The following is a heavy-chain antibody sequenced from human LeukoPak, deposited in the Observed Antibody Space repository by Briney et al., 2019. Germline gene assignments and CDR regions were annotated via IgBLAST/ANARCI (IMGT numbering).Heavy chain of an antibody. CDR3: ARTYYDILTGYNDAFDI. D-gene: IGHD3-9*01. Sequence: PSETLSLTCAVSGGSISSYYWSWIRQPPGKGLEWIGDINYSGSTNYNPSLKSRVTISVDTSKNQFSLKLSSVTAADTAVYYCARTYYDILTGYNDAFDIWGQGTMVTVPS. CDR2: INYSGST. J-gene: IGHJ3*02. CDR1: GGSISSYY. V-gene: IGHV4-59*01.